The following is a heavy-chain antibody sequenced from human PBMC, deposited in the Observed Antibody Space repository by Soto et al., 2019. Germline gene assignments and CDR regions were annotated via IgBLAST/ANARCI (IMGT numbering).Heavy chain of an antibody. CDR1: GFTFSSSA. D-gene: IGHD2-8*02. J-gene: IGHJ4*02. CDR3: AKKYWAYPTTPGFDY. Sequence: GGSLRLSCAASGFTFSSSAVTWVRQAPGKGLEWVSSISGNGATTFYADSAKGRFTISRDNSKNTLFLQMTRLRAGDTAIYYCAKKYWAYPTTPGFDYWGQGALVTVSS. CDR2: ISGNGATT. V-gene: IGHV3-23*01.